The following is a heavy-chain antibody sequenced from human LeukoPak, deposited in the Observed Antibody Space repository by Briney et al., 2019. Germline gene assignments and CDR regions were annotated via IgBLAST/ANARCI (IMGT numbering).Heavy chain of an antibody. V-gene: IGHV4-59*08. D-gene: IGHD3-10*01. CDR2: IYNSGST. CDR1: GGTISSDY. CDR3: ARQNSRGYYGMDV. J-gene: IGHJ6*02. Sequence: SETLSLTCAVSGGTISSDYWSWIRQPPGEGLERIGYIYNSGSTNYNPSLKSRVTISVDTSKNQFSLKLSSVTAADTAVYYCARQNSRGYYGMDVWGQGTTVTVSS.